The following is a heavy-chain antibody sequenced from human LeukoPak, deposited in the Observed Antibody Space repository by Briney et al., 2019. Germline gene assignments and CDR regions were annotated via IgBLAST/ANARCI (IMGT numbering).Heavy chain of an antibody. CDR3: ARWNKGYSYGYGYYFDY. Sequence: PGGSLRLSCAASGFTFSSYWMSWVRQAPGKGPEWVANIKQDGSEKYYVDSVKGRFTISRDNAKNSLYLQMNSLRAEDTAVYYCARWNKGYSYGYGYYFDYWGQGTLVTVSS. V-gene: IGHV3-7*01. CDR2: IKQDGSEK. J-gene: IGHJ4*02. CDR1: GFTFSSYW. D-gene: IGHD5-18*01.